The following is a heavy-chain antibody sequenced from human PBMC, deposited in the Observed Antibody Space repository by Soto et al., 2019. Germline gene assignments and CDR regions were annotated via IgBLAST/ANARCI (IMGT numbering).Heavy chain of an antibody. V-gene: IGHV3-23*01. CDR1: GFRFRTRA. Sequence: GSLRLSCAASGFRFRTRAMSWVRQAPGRGLEWVASIRPGGDSTYYADSVKGRFAVSRDNSNVTLYLQMDSLRVEDTAIYYCTTHEEGAPWAGGFDSWGQGTLVTVSS. D-gene: IGHD1-26*01. J-gene: IGHJ5*01. CDR2: IRPGGDST. CDR3: TTHEEGAPWAGGFDS.